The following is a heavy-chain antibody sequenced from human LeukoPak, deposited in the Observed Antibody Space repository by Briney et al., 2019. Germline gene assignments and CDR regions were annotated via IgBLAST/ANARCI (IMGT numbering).Heavy chain of an antibody. CDR3: ARAYGSGNYMDV. Sequence: ASVKVSCKASGYTFTAYYLHWVRQAPGQGLQWMGWINPNSGDTNYAQEFQGRVTMTRDTSISTAYMELSRLRSDDTAVYYCARAYGSGNYMDVWGKGTTVTVSS. D-gene: IGHD3-10*01. CDR2: INPNSGDT. J-gene: IGHJ6*03. V-gene: IGHV1-2*02. CDR1: GYTFTAYY.